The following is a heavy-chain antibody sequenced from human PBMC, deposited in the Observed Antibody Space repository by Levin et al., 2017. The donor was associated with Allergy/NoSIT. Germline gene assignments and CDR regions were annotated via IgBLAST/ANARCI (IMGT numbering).Heavy chain of an antibody. CDR3: AFGGEAGDHFNY. CDR1: GFSFSGYW. J-gene: IGHJ4*02. Sequence: GESLKISCKASGFSFSGYWIVWVRQMPGKGLEWMGMIYPGDSDTRYSPSFKGQVSISVDNSINTAYLQWNSLQASDTAIYYCAFGGEAGDHFNYWGQGTLVTVSS. V-gene: IGHV5-51*01. CDR2: IYPGDSDT. D-gene: IGHD3-10*01.